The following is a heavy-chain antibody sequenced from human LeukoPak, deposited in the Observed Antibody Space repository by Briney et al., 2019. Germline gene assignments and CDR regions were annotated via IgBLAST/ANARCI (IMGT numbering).Heavy chain of an antibody. CDR2: ISPSADNI. D-gene: IGHD5-12*01. CDR1: GFTFSDRY. Sequence: GGSLRLSCVAAGFTFSDRYMSWIRQAPGKGMEWVAYISPSADNIHYADSVKGRYTISRDNARNSLFLQMNGLKAEDTAVYYCVTESGWLFDYWGQGTLVTVSS. V-gene: IGHV3-11*04. J-gene: IGHJ4*02. CDR3: VTESGWLFDY.